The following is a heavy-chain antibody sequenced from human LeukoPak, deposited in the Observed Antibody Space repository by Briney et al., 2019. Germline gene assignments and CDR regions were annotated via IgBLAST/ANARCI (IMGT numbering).Heavy chain of an antibody. Sequence: GGSLRLSCAASGFTFSSYAMSWVRQAPGKGLEWVSSISGSGGSTYYADSVKGRFTISRDNSKNTLYLQMNGLRAEDTAVYYCAKESEGGGEIVVVVAAADYWGQGTLVTVSS. CDR3: AKESEGGGEIVVVVAAADY. CDR1: GFTFSSYA. D-gene: IGHD2-15*01. V-gene: IGHV3-23*01. CDR2: ISGSGGST. J-gene: IGHJ4*02.